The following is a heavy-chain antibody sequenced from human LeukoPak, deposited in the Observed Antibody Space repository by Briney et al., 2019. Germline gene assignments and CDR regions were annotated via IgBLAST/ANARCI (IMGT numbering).Heavy chain of an antibody. CDR1: GSALSSHW. Sequence: GGSLRLSCAASGSALSSHWMTWVRQVPGRGPEWVVNVNRDGSETYYLDSVKGRFTISKDNAKNSLYLQMNSLRAEDTALYHCARNNGMDVWGQGTTVIVTS. J-gene: IGHJ6*02. CDR3: ARNNGMDV. V-gene: IGHV3-7*03. CDR2: VNRDGSET.